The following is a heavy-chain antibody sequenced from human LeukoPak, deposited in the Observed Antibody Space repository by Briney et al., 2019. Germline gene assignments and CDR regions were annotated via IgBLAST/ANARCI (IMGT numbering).Heavy chain of an antibody. CDR3: ASHAGDSSGYYYFGYFDY. CDR1: GGSLSGYY. Sequence: SETLSLTRAVYGGSLSGYYGSWIRPPPGKGPGGGGEIKDSGSTNYNPSLKNRPTKPVHTPKHQLSLTPSSVTAPHTTVCDCASHAGDSSGYYYFGYFDYWGQGTLVIVSS. J-gene: IGHJ4*02. D-gene: IGHD3-22*01. V-gene: IGHV4-34*01. CDR2: IKDSGST.